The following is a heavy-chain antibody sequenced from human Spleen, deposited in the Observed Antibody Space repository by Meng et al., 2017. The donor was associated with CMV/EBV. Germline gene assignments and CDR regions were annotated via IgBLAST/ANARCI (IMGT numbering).Heavy chain of an antibody. Sequence: GESLKISCAASGFTFSSYSMSWVRQAPGKGLEWVSVIYSGGSSTSYADPVKGRFTISRDNSKNTLFLQMNSRRAGDTAVYYCAKDTRTGGVALRPTGYGMDVWGQGTTVTVSS. CDR1: GFTFSSYS. V-gene: IGHV3-23*03. D-gene: IGHD6-6*01. CDR2: IYSGGSST. CDR3: AKDTRTGGVALRPTGYGMDV. J-gene: IGHJ6*02.